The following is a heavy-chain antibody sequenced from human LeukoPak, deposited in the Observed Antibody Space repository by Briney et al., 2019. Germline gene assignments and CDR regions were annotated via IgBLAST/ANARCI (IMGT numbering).Heavy chain of an antibody. D-gene: IGHD3-22*01. Sequence: PSETPSLTCSVSGASITRYYWTWIRQPVGKGLEWFGRLYTNGTVNYNPSLRSRVTMSRDTSRNQLSLKLTSVTAADTAVYYCARLLGSSGYAGDWYFDLWGPGALVTVSS. CDR1: GASITRYY. V-gene: IGHV4-4*07. CDR3: ARLLGSSGYAGDWYFDL. J-gene: IGHJ2*01. CDR2: LYTNGTV.